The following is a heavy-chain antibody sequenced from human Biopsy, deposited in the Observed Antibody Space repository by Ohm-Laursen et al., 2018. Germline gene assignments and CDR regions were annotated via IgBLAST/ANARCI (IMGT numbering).Heavy chain of an antibody. CDR3: ARGEAGVYDALDI. CDR1: GGSMSSYY. V-gene: IGHV4-59*01. D-gene: IGHD5/OR15-5a*01. Sequence: GTLSLTCTVSGGSMSSYYWTWIRQPPGKGLEWIGYIYNSGSTNYNPSLKSRATISVAVDTSKSQFSLRLSSVTAADTAMYYCARGEAGVYDALDIWGQGTMVIVSS. J-gene: IGHJ3*02. CDR2: IYNSGST.